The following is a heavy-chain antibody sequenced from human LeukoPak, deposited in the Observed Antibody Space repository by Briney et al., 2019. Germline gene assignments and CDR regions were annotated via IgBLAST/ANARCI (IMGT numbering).Heavy chain of an antibody. CDR1: GYTLTELS. Sequence: ASVKVSCKVSGYTLTELSMHWVRQAPGKGLEWMGGFDPEDGETIYAQKFQGRVTMTRDTSISTAYMELSRLRSDDTAVYYCARDRVSEYYYGSGRGIYYFDYWGQGTLVTVSS. D-gene: IGHD3-10*01. V-gene: IGHV1-24*01. CDR2: FDPEDGET. CDR3: ARDRVSEYYYGSGRGIYYFDY. J-gene: IGHJ4*02.